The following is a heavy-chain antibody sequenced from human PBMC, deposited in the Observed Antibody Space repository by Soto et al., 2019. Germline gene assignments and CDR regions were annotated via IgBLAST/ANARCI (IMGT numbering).Heavy chain of an antibody. D-gene: IGHD3-10*01. J-gene: IGHJ3*02. CDR3: ARGIYGSGRNDAFDI. CDR2: INHSGST. V-gene: IGHV4-34*01. CDR1: GGSFSGYY. Sequence: SETLSLTCAVYGGSFSGYYWSWIRQPPGKGLEWIGEINHSGSTNYNPSLKSRVTISVDTSKNQFSLKLSSVTAADTAVYYCARGIYGSGRNDAFDIWGQGTMVTVSS.